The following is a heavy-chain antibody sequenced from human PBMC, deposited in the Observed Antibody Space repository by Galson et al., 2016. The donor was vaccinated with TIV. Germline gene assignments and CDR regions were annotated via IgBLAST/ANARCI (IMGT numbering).Heavy chain of an antibody. J-gene: IGHJ1*01. CDR1: GNIFTRDY. V-gene: IGHV1-46*03. CDR3: IRDLGRLRDL. CDR2: IDPTYGGT. Sequence: SVKVSCKASGNIFTRDYVHWVRQAPGQGLEWMGVIDPTYGGTTFAQKFQALVTMIRDTSTSTVYMEVSGLKSDDTAVYYCIRDLGRLRDLWGQGTLVTVSS. D-gene: IGHD7-27*01.